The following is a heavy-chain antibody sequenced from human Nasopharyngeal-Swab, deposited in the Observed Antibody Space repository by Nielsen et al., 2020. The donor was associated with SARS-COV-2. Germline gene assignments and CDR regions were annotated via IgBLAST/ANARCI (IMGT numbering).Heavy chain of an antibody. CDR2: ISSSSTI. Sequence: VRQAPGKGLEWVSYISSSSTIYYADSVKGRFTISRDNAKNSLYLQMNSLRAEDTAVYYCVRNPNTKYYDFWSGYPYTPYYGMDVWGQGTTVTVSS. V-gene: IGHV3-69-1*01. D-gene: IGHD3-3*01. CDR3: VRNPNTKYYDFWSGYPYTPYYGMDV. J-gene: IGHJ6*02.